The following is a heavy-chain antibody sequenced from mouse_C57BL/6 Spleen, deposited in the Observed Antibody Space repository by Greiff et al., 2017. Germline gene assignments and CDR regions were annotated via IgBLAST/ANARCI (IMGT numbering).Heavy chain of an antibody. J-gene: IGHJ2*01. CDR3: ASSSDYHFDY. Sequence: QVQLQQSGAELVRPGSSVKLSCKASGYTFTSYWMHWVKQRPIQGLEWIGNIDPSDSETHYNQKFKDKATLTVDKSSSTAYMQLSSLTSEDSAVYYCASSSDYHFDYWGQGTTLTVSS. CDR2: IDPSDSET. D-gene: IGHD2-4*01. V-gene: IGHV1-52*01. CDR1: GYTFTSYW.